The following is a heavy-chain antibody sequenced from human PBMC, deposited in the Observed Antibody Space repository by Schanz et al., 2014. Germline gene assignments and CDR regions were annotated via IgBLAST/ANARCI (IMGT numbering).Heavy chain of an antibody. J-gene: IGHJ5*02. V-gene: IGHV1-18*01. D-gene: IGHD2-2*01. CDR2: ISAYTNNT. CDR3: ARDRRRYCSTASCLHDNWFDP. Sequence: QVQLVQSGAEVKKPGASVKVSCKASGYTFNTYGLNWVRQAPGQGLEWMGWISAYTNNTNYAQKVQGRVTMTTDTSTGTAYMELRSLRADDTAVYYCARDRRRYCSTASCLHDNWFDPWGQGTLVIVSS. CDR1: GYTFNTYG.